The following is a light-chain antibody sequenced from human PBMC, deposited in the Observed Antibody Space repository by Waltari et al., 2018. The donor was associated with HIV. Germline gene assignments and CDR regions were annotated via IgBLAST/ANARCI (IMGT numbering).Light chain of an antibody. CDR1: ESLRHSNGRDY. J-gene: IGKJ2*01. CDR3: LQNIRAPFA. CDR2: LAS. V-gene: IGKV2-28*01. Sequence: DVLVTQIPLSVPVSPGASASISCRATESLRHSNGRDYLDWYVQRLGQTPRLLIYLASNRASGVPDRFVGTGSGTDFTLRITRVEAADVGTYFCLQNIRAPFAFGQGT.